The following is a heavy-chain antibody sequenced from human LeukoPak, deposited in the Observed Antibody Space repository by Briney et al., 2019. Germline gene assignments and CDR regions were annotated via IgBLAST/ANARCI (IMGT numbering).Heavy chain of an antibody. CDR3: ARGRPGDDYMDV. D-gene: IGHD3-10*01. Sequence: ASVKVSCKASGYTFASYGIGWVRQAPGQGLEWMGWINTYNGYINSAQKLQGRVTMTTDISTGTAYMELRSLTSDDTAVYYCARGRPGDDYMDVWGKGTTVTASS. CDR2: INTYNGYI. J-gene: IGHJ6*03. CDR1: GYTFASYG. V-gene: IGHV1-18*01.